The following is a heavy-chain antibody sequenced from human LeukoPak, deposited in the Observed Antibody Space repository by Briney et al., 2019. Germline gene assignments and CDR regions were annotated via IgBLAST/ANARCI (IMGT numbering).Heavy chain of an antibody. CDR3: AGGAAARGDV. CDR1: TFTFSSYS. D-gene: IGHD2-2*01. CDR2: ISNDGSTK. J-gene: IGHJ6*02. Sequence: GRSLRLSCAASTFTFSSYSMHWVRQAPGKGLEWVAVISNDGSTKYYADSVKGRFTISRDNSNNTLYLQMNSLRAEDAAVYYCAGGAAARGDVWGRGTTVTVSS. V-gene: IGHV3-30-3*01.